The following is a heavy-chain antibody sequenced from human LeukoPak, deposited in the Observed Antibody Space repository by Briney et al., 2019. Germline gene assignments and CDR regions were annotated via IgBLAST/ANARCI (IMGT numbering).Heavy chain of an antibody. V-gene: IGHV5-51*01. J-gene: IGHJ4*02. CDR1: GYSFTTYW. Sequence: GESLKISCKGSGYSFTTYWIAWVRQMPGKGLEGMGIIYPGDSDTTYSPSFQGQVTISADRSISTAYLQWSSLKASDTAMYYCARLRGGDGYNTYYFDYWGQGTLVTVSS. CDR2: IYPGDSDT. D-gene: IGHD5-24*01. CDR3: ARLRGGDGYNTYYFDY.